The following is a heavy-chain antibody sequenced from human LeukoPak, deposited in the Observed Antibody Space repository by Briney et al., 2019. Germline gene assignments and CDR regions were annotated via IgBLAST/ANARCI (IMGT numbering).Heavy chain of an antibody. CDR3: AKGTHSSSWYGGVDY. CDR1: GFTFDDYA. V-gene: IGHV3-9*03. D-gene: IGHD6-13*01. Sequence: GGSLRLSCAASGFTFDDYAMHWVRQAPGKGLEWVSGISWNSGSIGYADSVKGRFTISRDNAKNSLYLQMNSLRAEDMALYYCAKGTHSSSWYGGVDYWGQGTLVTVSS. J-gene: IGHJ4*02. CDR2: ISWNSGSI.